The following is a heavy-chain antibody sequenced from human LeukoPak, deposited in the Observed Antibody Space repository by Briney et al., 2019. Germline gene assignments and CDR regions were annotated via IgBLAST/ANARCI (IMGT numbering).Heavy chain of an antibody. V-gene: IGHV3-48*01. J-gene: IGHJ4*02. CDR2: ISSSSSTI. Sequence: GGSLRLSCAASGFTFSSYSMNWVRQAPGKGLEWVSYISSSSSTIYYADSVKGRFTISRDNAKNSLYLQMNSLRAEDTAVYYCAREVGGYVFDYWGQGTLVTVSS. CDR1: GFTFSSYS. D-gene: IGHD5-12*01. CDR3: AREVGGYVFDY.